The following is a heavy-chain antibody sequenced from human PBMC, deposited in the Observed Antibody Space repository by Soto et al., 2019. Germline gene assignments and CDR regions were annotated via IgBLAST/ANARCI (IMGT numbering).Heavy chain of an antibody. CDR3: ATAGTSYCSGGSCYRPHRYYFDY. CDR2: ISGSGGST. CDR1: GFTFSSYA. D-gene: IGHD2-15*01. J-gene: IGHJ4*02. Sequence: EVQLLESGGGLVQPGGSLRLSCAASGFTFSSYAMSWVRQAPGKGLEWVSAISGSGGSTYYADSVKGRFTISRDNSKNTLYLQMNSLRAEDTAVYYCATAGTSYCSGGSCYRPHRYYFDYWGQGTLVTVSS. V-gene: IGHV3-23*01.